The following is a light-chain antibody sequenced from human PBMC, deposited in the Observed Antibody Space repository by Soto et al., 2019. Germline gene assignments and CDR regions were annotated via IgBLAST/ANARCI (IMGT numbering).Light chain of an antibody. Sequence: QAVLTQPPSASGTPGQRVTISCSGSSSNLGDNTVNWYQQLPGTAPKLLIYRNNRRPSEVPDRFSGSKSGTSASLAISGLQSDDEADYYCATWHDSLNGPVFGGGTKLTVL. CDR3: ATWHDSLNGPV. CDR1: SSNLGDNT. CDR2: RNN. V-gene: IGLV1-44*01. J-gene: IGLJ3*02.